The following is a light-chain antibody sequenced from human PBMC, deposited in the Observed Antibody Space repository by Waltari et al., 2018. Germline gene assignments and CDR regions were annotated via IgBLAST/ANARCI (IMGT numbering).Light chain of an antibody. V-gene: IGKV3-20*01. CDR1: QSVSRS. CDR2: GAS. CDR3: QHYVRLPAT. Sequence: IVLTQSPGTLSFSRGDRATLSCRASQSVSRSLAWYQQKPGQAPKLLIYGASTRATGIPDRFTGSGSGTDFSLTISSLEPEDFAIYCCQHYVRLPATFGQGTKVEIK. J-gene: IGKJ1*01.